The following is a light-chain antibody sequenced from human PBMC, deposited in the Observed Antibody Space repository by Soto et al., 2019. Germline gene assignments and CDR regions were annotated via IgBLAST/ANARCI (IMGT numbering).Light chain of an antibody. Sequence: DIQMTQSPSSLSASVGDRVTITCRASQGISNYLAWYQQKPGKVPKLLIYAASTLQSGVPSRFSGGGSGTDFTLTISSLQPEYVATYYCQKFNSASGTFGQGTKVDIK. CDR1: QGISNY. V-gene: IGKV1-27*01. CDR2: AAS. J-gene: IGKJ1*01. CDR3: QKFNSASGT.